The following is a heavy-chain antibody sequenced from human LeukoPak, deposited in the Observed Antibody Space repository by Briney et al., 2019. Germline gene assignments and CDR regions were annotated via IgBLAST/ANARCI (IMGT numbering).Heavy chain of an antibody. D-gene: IGHD6-25*01. J-gene: IGHJ4*02. Sequence: GGSLRLSCTASGFAFSSYWMFWVRQAPGKGLVWVSQINTDWASTTYGDPAKGRFTTSRDNAKNTLYLQMNRLRVEDTAVYYCARGTAATAGIDYWGQGTLVTVSS. CDR1: GFAFSSYW. V-gene: IGHV3-74*01. CDR3: ARGTAATAGIDY. CDR2: INTDWAST.